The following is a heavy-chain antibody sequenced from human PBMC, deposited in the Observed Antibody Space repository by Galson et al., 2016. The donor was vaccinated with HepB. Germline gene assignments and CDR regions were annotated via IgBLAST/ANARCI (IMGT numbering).Heavy chain of an antibody. CDR1: GFTFSNYA. CDR2: INLGGDST. Sequence: SLRLSCAASGFTFSNYAMSWVRQAPGKGLEWVSSINLGGDSTYYADSVKGRFTISRDNSKNTVYLQMNSLRAEDTALYYWAKDSPYSSGWSTYWGQGTLVTVSS. D-gene: IGHD6-19*01. V-gene: IGHV3-23*01. J-gene: IGHJ4*02. CDR3: AKDSPYSSGWSTY.